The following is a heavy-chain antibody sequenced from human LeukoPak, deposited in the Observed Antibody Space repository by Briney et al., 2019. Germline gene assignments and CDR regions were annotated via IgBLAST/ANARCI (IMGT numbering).Heavy chain of an antibody. CDR1: GFTFSGSA. CDR3: TKIGLGPLYSSTS. V-gene: IGHV3-73*01. J-gene: IGHJ5*02. CDR2: IRSRANSYAT. D-gene: IGHD6-13*01. Sequence: GGSLRLSCAASGFTFSGSAIHWVRQASGKGLGWVGRIRSRANSYATAYAASVKGRFTIARDDAKNTAYLQMNRLKTQDTAVYYCTKIGLGPLYSSTSWGQGTLVTVSS.